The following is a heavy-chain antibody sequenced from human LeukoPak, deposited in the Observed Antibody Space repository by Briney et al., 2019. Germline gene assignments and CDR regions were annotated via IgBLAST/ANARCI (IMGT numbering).Heavy chain of an antibody. J-gene: IGHJ4*02. D-gene: IGHD3-10*01. CDR3: ARYYYGSGSYSLLYYFDY. V-gene: IGHV4-61*01. CDR2: IYYSGST. CDR1: GGSVSSGSYY. Sequence: AETLYLTCTVSGGSVSSGSYYWSWIRQPPGKGLEWIGYIYYSGSTNYNPSLKSRVTISVDTSKSQFSLKLSSVTAADTAVYYCARYYYGSGSYSLLYYFDYWGQGTLVTVSS.